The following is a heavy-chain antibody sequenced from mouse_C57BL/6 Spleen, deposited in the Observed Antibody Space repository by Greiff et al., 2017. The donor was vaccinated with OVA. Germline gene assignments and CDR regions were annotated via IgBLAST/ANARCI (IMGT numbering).Heavy chain of an antibody. CDR1: GFTFSSYG. CDR2: ISSGGSYN. J-gene: IGHJ2*01. V-gene: IGHV5-6*01. D-gene: IGHD1-1*01. Sequence: EVKVVESGGDLVKPGGSLKLSCAASGFTFSSYGMSWVRQTPDKRLEWVATISSGGSYNYYPDSVKGRFTISRDNAKNTQYLQMSSLKSEDTAMYYCASLSNYWGQGTTLTVSS. CDR3: ASLSNY.